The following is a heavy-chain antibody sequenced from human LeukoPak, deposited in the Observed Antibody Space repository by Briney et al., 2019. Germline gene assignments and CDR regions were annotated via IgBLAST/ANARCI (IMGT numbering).Heavy chain of an antibody. CDR3: ARDLSYRGFMIVVPKGYYFDY. Sequence: GASVKVSCKASGYTFTGYYMHWVRQAPGQGLEWMGWINPNSGGTNYAQKFQGRVTMTGDTSISTAYMELSRLRSDDTAVYYCARDLSYRGFMIVVPKGYYFDYWGQGTLVTVSS. D-gene: IGHD3-22*01. V-gene: IGHV1-2*02. J-gene: IGHJ4*02. CDR2: INPNSGGT. CDR1: GYTFTGYY.